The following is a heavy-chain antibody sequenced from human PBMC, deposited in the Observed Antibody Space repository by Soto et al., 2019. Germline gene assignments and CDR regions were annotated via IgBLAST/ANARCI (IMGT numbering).Heavy chain of an antibody. Sequence: ASVKVSCKASGYTFTSYDINWVRQATGQGLEWMGWMNPNSGNTGYAQKFQGRVTMTRNTSISTAYMELSSLRYEDTAVYYCTRGHPVNCSGGSCYVPWGGYSYGYGSPVYYYGMDVWGQGTTVTVSS. D-gene: IGHD2-15*01. J-gene: IGHJ6*02. V-gene: IGHV1-8*01. CDR1: GYTFTSYD. CDR3: TRGHPVNCSGGSCYVPWGGYSYGYGSPVYYYGMDV. CDR2: MNPNSGNT.